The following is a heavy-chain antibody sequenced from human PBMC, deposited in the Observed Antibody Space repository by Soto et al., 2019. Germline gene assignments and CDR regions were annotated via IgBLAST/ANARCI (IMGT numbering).Heavy chain of an antibody. CDR2: IRVGGADT. J-gene: IGHJ6*02. V-gene: IGHV3-23*01. CDR3: ANPVQVGEGYYSAMAV. D-gene: IGHD3-10*01. CDR1: GFNFSSYA. Sequence: EVQLLESGGGLVQPGGSLRLSCVASGFNFSSYAMTWVRQAPGKGLEWVSAIRVGGADTFYADSVKGRFTISRDNSKNRLSLQMNSLRVEDTAVYYCANPVQVGEGYYSAMAVWGQGTTVTVSS.